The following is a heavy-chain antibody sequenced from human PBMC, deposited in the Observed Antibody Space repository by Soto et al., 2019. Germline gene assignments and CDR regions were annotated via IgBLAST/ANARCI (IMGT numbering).Heavy chain of an antibody. J-gene: IGHJ5*02. D-gene: IGHD4-4*01. CDR2: IIPILGIA. CDR3: ARGLHDYTNWFDP. Sequence: SVKVSCKASGGAFSSYTISWVRQAPGQGLEWMGRIIPILGIANCAQKFQGRVTITADKSTSTAYMELSSLRSEDTAVYYCARGLHDYTNWFDPWGQGTLVTVSS. CDR1: GGAFSSYT. V-gene: IGHV1-69*02.